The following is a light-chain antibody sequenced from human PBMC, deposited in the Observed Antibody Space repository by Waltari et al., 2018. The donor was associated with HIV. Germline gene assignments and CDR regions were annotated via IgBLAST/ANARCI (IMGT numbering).Light chain of an antibody. CDR3: SSYATITTSYV. CDR1: RIDSGSYVF. Sequence: QSALAQPPSASGPPGQTVTLSCTGTRIDSGSYVFVSWYQHHPGPVPRLIIYMLYRRPSGVSDRFSGSSSDKSASLTVSGLQSDDEAVYYCSSYATITTSYVFGTGTRVTVL. V-gene: IGLV2-8*01. CDR2: MLY. J-gene: IGLJ1*01.